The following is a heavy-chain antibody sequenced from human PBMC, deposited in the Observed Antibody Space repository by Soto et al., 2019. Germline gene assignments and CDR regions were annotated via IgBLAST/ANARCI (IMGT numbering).Heavy chain of an antibody. V-gene: IGHV3-23*01. CDR1: GFTFNNYA. Sequence: EVQLLESGGGLVQPGGSLRLSCAASGFTFNNYAMTWVRQAPGKGLEWVSTISGSDDSTYYADSVKGRLTISRDNSKNALYLQMSSLRAEDTALYYCVKVWTGDTCPCMDVWGQGTTVTVSS. CDR3: VKVWTGDTCPCMDV. D-gene: IGHD3-3*01. J-gene: IGHJ6*01. CDR2: ISGSDDST.